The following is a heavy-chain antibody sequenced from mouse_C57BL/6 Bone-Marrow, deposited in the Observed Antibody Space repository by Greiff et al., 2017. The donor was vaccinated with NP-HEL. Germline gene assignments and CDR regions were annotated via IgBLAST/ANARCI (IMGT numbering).Heavy chain of an antibody. CDR1: GYTFTSYW. J-gene: IGHJ3*01. CDR2: IHPNSGST. CDR3: ATDFAWFAY. V-gene: IGHV1-64*01. Sequence: QVQLQQPGAELVKPGASVKLSCTASGYTFTSYWMPWVKQRPGQGLEWIGMIHPNSGSTNYNEKFKSKATLTVDKSSSTAYMQLSSLTSEDSAVYYCATDFAWFAYWGQGTLVTVSA.